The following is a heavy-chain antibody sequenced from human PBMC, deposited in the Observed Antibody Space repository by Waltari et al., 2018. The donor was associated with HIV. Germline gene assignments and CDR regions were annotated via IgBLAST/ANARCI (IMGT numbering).Heavy chain of an antibody. CDR1: GYNFNNYW. CDR3: ARPTTDVGNAFDI. Sequence: EVQLVQSGAEVKEPGESLKISCKGSGYNFNNYWIGGVRQMPGKGLEWMGIIYPGDSETRDNPSFQGQVTLSADTSITTAYLQWSSLKTSDTAIYYCARPTTDVGNAFDIWGQGTRVTVSS. J-gene: IGHJ3*02. V-gene: IGHV5-51*01. D-gene: IGHD1-1*01. CDR2: IYPGDSET.